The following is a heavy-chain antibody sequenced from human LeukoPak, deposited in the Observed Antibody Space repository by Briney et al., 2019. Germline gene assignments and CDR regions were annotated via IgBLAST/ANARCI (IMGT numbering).Heavy chain of an antibody. D-gene: IGHD4-23*01. CDR1: GGSFSGYF. J-gene: IGHJ4*02. V-gene: IGHV4-34*01. CDR3: ARASTTVVTPLDY. Sequence: PSETLSLTCAVYGGSFSGYFWSWIRQPPGKGLEWIGEINHSGSTNYNPSLKSRVTISVDTSKNQFSLKLSSVPAADTAVYYCARASTTVVTPLDYWGQGTLVTVSS. CDR2: INHSGST.